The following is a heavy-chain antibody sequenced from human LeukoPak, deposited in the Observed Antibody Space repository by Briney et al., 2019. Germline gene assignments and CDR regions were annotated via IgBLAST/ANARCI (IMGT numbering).Heavy chain of an antibody. D-gene: IGHD1-26*01. J-gene: IGHJ4*02. Sequence: SETLSLTCTVSGGSISSSSYSWGWIRQPPGKGLEWIGSIYYSGSTYYNPSLKSRVTISVDASKNQFSLKLSSVTAADTAVYYCASLGGATPFDYWGQGTLVTVSS. CDR2: IYYSGST. CDR3: ASLGGATPFDY. V-gene: IGHV4-39*01. CDR1: GGSISSSSYS.